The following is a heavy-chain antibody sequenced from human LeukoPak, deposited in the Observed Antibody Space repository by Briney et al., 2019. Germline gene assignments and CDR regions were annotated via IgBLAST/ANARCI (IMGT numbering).Heavy chain of an antibody. CDR2: IWHDGSSQ. Sequence: PGGSPRLSCVASGFTFDHYGMHWVRQAPGKGLEWVAVIWHDGSSQYYADSVKGRFTISRDNSMNTLYLQMNSLRAEDTAVYYCAKDAQRGSDYSNSLESWGQGTLVTVSS. J-gene: IGHJ5*01. V-gene: IGHV3-33*06. CDR1: GFTFDHYG. D-gene: IGHD4-11*01. CDR3: AKDAQRGSDYSNSLES.